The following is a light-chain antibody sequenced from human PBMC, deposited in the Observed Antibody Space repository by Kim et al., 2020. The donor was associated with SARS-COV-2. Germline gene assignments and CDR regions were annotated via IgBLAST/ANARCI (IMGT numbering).Light chain of an antibody. CDR2: GKN. V-gene: IGLV3-19*01. J-gene: IGLJ6*01. Sequence: SSELTQDPAVSVALGQTVRITCQGDNLRTYYASWYQQKAGQAPVLVIYGKNNRPSGIPDRFSGSRSGDTASLAITGAQAEDEADSYCNSRDSSGDHFFVF. CDR3: NSRDSSGDHFFV. CDR1: NLRTYY.